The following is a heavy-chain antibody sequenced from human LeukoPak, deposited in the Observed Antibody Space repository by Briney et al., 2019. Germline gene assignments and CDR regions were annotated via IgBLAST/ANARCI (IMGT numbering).Heavy chain of an antibody. V-gene: IGHV1-2*02. CDR1: GYTFTGYY. CDR3: ARVPRGVVPAAYFDY. CDR2: INPNSGGT. Sequence: GASVKVSCKASGYTFTGYYMHWVRQAPGQGLEWMGWINPNSGGTNYAQKFQGRVTTTRDTSISTAYMELSRLRSDDTAVYYCARVPRGVVPAAYFDYWGQGTLVTVSS. J-gene: IGHJ4*02. D-gene: IGHD2-2*01.